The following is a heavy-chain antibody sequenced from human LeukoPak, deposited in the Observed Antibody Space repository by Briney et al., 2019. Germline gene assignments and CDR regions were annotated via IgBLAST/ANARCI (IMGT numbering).Heavy chain of an antibody. CDR2: INPNSGGT. V-gene: IGHV1-2*02. D-gene: IGHD2-15*01. J-gene: IGHJ4*02. Sequence: RASVKVSCKASGNTLTGYYIHWVRQAPGQGLEWMGWINPNSGGTNYAQKFQGRVTMTRDMSISSIYMELSRLRSDDTAVYYCASRFCGGGTCYSGLAYWGQGTLVTVSS. CDR1: GNTLTGYY. CDR3: ASRFCGGGTCYSGLAY.